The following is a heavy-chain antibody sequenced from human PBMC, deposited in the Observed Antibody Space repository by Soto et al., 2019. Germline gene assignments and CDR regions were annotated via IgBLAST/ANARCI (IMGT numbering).Heavy chain of an antibody. CDR3: ARVPMVRGANFDY. V-gene: IGHV1-3*01. D-gene: IGHD3-10*01. J-gene: IGHJ4*02. CDR2: INAGNGNT. CDR1: GYTFTSYA. Sequence: ASVKVSCKSSGYTFTSYAMHWVRQAPGQRLEWMGWINAGNGNTKYSQKFQGRVTITRDTSASTAYMELSSLRSEDTAVYYCARVPMVRGANFDYWGQGTLVTVSS.